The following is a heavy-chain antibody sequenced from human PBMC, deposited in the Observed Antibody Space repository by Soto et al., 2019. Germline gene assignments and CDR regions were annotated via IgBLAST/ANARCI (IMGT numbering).Heavy chain of an antibody. V-gene: IGHV1-69*04. CDR1: GGTFNSDT. D-gene: IGHD3-9*01. J-gene: IGHJ5*02. Sequence: QVQLVHSGAAVKKPGSSVKVACKTSGGTFNSDTISWVRQASGRGLEWMGRIFPLSGLPHYAQKFRCRVTVTANTATSTFYMELSSGQPEGTAVYYCVTDRLTGYFGPWGERTQETAS. CDR2: IFPLSGLP. CDR3: VTDRLTGYFGP.